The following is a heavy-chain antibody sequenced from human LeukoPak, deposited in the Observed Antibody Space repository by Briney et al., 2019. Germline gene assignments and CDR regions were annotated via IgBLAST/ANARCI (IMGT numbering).Heavy chain of an antibody. J-gene: IGHJ5*02. CDR1: GFTVSSNY. CDR3: ARKDTGYSSGWTTYNWFDP. Sequence: GGSLRLSCAASGFTVSSNYMSWVRQAPGKGLEWVSVIYSGGSTYYADSVKGRFTISRDNSKNTLYLQMNSLRAEDTAVYYCARKDTGYSSGWTTYNWFDPWGQGTLVTVSS. CDR2: IYSGGST. D-gene: IGHD6-19*01. V-gene: IGHV3-66*01.